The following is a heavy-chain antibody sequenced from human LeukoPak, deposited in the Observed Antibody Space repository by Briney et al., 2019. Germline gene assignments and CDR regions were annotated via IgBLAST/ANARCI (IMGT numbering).Heavy chain of an antibody. J-gene: IGHJ5*02. Sequence: PSETLSLTCTVSGGSISDSNYYWGWIRQPPGRGLEWIGNIYYSGSAYYSPSLKSRVTVSVDTSKSQFSLKLNSVTAADTAVYYCARQSTIAAARIDPWGQGTLVTVS. CDR3: ARQSTIAAARIDP. D-gene: IGHD6-25*01. V-gene: IGHV4-39*01. CDR2: IYYSGSA. CDR1: GGSISDSNYY.